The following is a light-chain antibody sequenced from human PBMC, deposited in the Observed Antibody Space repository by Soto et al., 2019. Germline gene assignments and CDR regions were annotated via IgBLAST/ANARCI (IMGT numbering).Light chain of an antibody. J-gene: IGLJ3*02. Sequence: QSVLTQPASVSGSPEQSITIYCTGTSSDVGAYNLVSWYQQHPGKAPRLIIYEGSKRPSGISHRFSGSKSDNTASLTISGLRAEDEAHYHCCSYAGSRTFVFGGGTQLTVL. V-gene: IGLV2-23*01. CDR2: EGS. CDR1: SSDVGAYNL. CDR3: CSYAGSRTFV.